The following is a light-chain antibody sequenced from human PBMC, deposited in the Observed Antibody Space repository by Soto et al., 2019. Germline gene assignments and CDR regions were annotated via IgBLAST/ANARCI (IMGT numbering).Light chain of an antibody. V-gene: IGKV3D-20*02. J-gene: IGKJ4*01. Sequence: EVVLTQSPGTLSLSPGERATLSCRASQSIGSTYLAWYQQKPGQAPRLLIYDASNRATGIPARFSGSGSGTDFTLTISSLEPEDFAVYYCQQRSDWPLTFGGGTKVDNK. CDR3: QQRSDWPLT. CDR2: DAS. CDR1: QSIGSTY.